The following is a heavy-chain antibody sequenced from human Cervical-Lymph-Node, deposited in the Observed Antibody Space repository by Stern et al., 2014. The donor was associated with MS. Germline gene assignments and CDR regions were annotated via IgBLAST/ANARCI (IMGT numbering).Heavy chain of an antibody. Sequence: QAQLVQSGAEVKKPGASVKVSCKASGYSFTYYCINWVRQAPGQGLEWMGRVNGDVGNTNTAQKCQGRVTMTQDTPTSTAHMELRSLRSDDTAVYYGARGGMGGNYYYYYGMDVWGQGTTVTVSS. J-gene: IGHJ6*02. CDR1: GYSFTYYC. CDR3: ARGGMGGNYYYYYGMDV. D-gene: IGHD3-16*01. V-gene: IGHV1-18*01. CDR2: VNGDVGNT.